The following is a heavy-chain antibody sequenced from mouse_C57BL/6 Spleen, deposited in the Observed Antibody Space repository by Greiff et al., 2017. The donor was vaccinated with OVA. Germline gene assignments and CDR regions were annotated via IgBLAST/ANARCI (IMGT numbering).Heavy chain of an antibody. CDR2: INYDGSST. CDR3: AREAGNYYGSGAMDY. CDR1: GFTFSDYY. J-gene: IGHJ4*01. D-gene: IGHD1-1*01. V-gene: IGHV5-16*01. Sequence: EVKVVESEGGLVQPGSSMKLSCTASGFTFSDYYMAWVRQVPEKGLEWVANINYDGSSTYYLDSLKSRFIISRDNAKNILYLQMSSLKSEDTATYYCAREAGNYYGSGAMDYWGQGTSVTVSS.